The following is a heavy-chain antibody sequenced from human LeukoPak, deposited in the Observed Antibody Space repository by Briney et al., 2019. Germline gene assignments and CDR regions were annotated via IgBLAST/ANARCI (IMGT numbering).Heavy chain of an antibody. Sequence: GASVKVSCKASGYTFTGYYMHWVRQAPGQGLEWMGRINPNSGGTNYAQKFQGRVTMTRDTSISTAYMELGRLRSDDTAVYYCAAYSGHKYYFDYWGQGTLVTVSS. CDR1: GYTFTGYY. CDR2: INPNSGGT. J-gene: IGHJ4*02. D-gene: IGHD5-12*01. V-gene: IGHV1-2*06. CDR3: AAYSGHKYYFDY.